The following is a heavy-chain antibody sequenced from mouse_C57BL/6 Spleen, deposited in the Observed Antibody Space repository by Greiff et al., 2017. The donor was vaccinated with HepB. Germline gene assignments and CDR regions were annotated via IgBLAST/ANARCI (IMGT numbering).Heavy chain of an antibody. V-gene: IGHV1-15*01. Sequence: QVQLQQSGAELVRPGASVTLSCKASGYTFTDYEMHWVKQTPVHGLEWIGAIDPETGGTAYNQKFKGKAILTADKSSSTAYMELRSLTSEDSAVYYCTPLCYGNWFAYWGQGTMVTVSA. CDR3: TPLCYGNWFAY. D-gene: IGHD2-1*01. J-gene: IGHJ3*01. CDR2: IDPETGGT. CDR1: GYTFTDYE.